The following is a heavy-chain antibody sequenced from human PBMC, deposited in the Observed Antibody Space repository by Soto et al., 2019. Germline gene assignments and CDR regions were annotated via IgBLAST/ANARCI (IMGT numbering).Heavy chain of an antibody. CDR3: ARGLTAGDY. J-gene: IGHJ4*02. CDR2: INPNGGST. Sequence: QVQLVQSGAEVKKPGDSVKVSCKASGYTFTHYYIHWVRQAPGQGLEWMGIINPNGGSTNYAQKFQGSVTVTRDTSTSTVYLELSSLRSEDTAVYYCARGLTAGDYWGQGTLLTVSS. V-gene: IGHV1-46*01. D-gene: IGHD6-19*01. CDR1: GYTFTHYY.